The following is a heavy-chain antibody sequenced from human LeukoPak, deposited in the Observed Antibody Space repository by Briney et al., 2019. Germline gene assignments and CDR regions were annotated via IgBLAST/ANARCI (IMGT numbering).Heavy chain of an antibody. Sequence: PGVSLRLSCTASGFTFGDYSMNWVRQAPRKGLKWVGFTRSKAYGGTTEYAASVKGRFTISRDDSKSIAYLQMKSLKTEDTGVYYCTRSRSIFGVVITPNDYWGQGTLVTVSS. J-gene: IGHJ4*02. CDR1: GFTFGDYS. CDR3: TRSRSIFGVVITPNDY. D-gene: IGHD3-3*01. CDR2: TRSKAYGGTT. V-gene: IGHV3-49*04.